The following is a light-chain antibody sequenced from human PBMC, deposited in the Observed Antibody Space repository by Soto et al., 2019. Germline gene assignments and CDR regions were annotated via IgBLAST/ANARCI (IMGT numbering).Light chain of an antibody. J-gene: IGLJ2*01. CDR2: DVS. V-gene: IGLV2-14*01. CDR3: SSYTSSSPRV. CDR1: SSDVGGYNY. Sequence: QSALTQPASVSGSPGQSITISCTGTSSDVGGYNYVSWYQQHPGKAPKLMIYDVSNRPSGVSNRFSGSKSGNTASLTISGLQAEVEADYYCSSYTSSSPRVFGGGTKLTVL.